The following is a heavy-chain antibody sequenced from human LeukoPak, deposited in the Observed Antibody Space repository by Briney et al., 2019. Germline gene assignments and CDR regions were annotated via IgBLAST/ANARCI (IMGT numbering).Heavy chain of an antibody. D-gene: IGHD1-14*01. J-gene: IGHJ6*03. CDR2: ISSSGSTI. V-gene: IGHV3-11*01. CDR3: ARDPIEYRGGYYYYYMDV. Sequence: GGSLRLSRAASGFTFSDYYMGWIRQAPGKGLEWVSYISSSGSTIYYADSVKGRFTISRDNAKNSLYLQMNSLRAEDTAVYYCARDPIEYRGGYYYYYMDVWGKGTTVTVSS. CDR1: GFTFSDYY.